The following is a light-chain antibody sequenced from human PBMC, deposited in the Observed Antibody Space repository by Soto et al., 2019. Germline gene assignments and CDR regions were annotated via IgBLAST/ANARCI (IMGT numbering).Light chain of an antibody. CDR2: AGS. J-gene: IGLJ1*01. CDR3: SSYTSSSTHV. CDR1: SSDVGAYTF. V-gene: IGLV2-14*03. Sequence: QSALTQPASVSGSPGQSITISCTGTSSDVGAYTFVSWYQQHPDKVPKLMIFAGSRRPSGVCDRFSSSKSGNTASLTSSGVQPEAEADYYCSSYTSSSTHVFGSGTKLTVL.